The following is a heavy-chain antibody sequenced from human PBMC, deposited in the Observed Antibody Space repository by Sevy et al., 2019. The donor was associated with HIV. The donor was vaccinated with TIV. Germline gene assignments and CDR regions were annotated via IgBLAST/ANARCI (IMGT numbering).Heavy chain of an antibody. Sequence: SETLSLTCTVSGGSISSYYWSWIRQPPGKGLEWIGYIYYSGSTNYNPSLKSRVTISVDTSKNQFSLKLSSVTAADTAVYYCAGDRQLDSGRDAFDIWGQGTMVTVSS. CDR3: AGDRQLDSGRDAFDI. CDR1: GGSISSYY. V-gene: IGHV4-59*13. CDR2: IYYSGST. J-gene: IGHJ3*02. D-gene: IGHD1-1*01.